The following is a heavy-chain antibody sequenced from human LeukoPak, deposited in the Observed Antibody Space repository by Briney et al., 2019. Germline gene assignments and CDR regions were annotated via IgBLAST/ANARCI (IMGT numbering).Heavy chain of an antibody. V-gene: IGHV1-69*05. J-gene: IGHJ4*02. Sequence: GASVKVSCKASGGTFSSYAISWVRQAPGQGLEWMGRIIPIFGTANYAQKFQGRVTITTDESTSTAYMELGSLRSEDTAVYYCATDRYSYGYFDYWGQGTLVTVSS. CDR3: ATDRYSYGYFDY. CDR2: IIPIFGTA. D-gene: IGHD5-18*01. CDR1: GGTFSSYA.